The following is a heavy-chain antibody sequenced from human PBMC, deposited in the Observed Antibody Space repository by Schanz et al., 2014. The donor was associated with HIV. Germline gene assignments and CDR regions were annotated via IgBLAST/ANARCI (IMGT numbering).Heavy chain of an antibody. CDR3: ARDIKYDDPFQYGMDV. CDR2: IIPLSGTP. J-gene: IGHJ6*02. V-gene: IGHV1-69*06. Sequence: QVQLVPSGAEVKKPGSSVKVACKASGGTSSIYAISWVRQAPGQGLEWMGGIIPLSGTPFYAQKFQGRVAITADKSTGTVYMDLGSLTSEDTAVYFCARDIKYDDPFQYGMDVWGQGTTVSVSS. CDR1: GGTSSIYA. D-gene: IGHD1-1*01.